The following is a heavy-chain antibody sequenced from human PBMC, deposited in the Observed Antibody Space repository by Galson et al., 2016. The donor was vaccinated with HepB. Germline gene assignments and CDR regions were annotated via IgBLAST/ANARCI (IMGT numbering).Heavy chain of an antibody. D-gene: IGHD2-15*01. CDR3: ARRADIVKNWFDP. Sequence: QSGAEVQKPGDSLKISCKASGYTFRGDWIGWVRQMPGKGLEWMGMIYPGDSDTRYSPSFQGQVTISADTSITTAYLQWSSRKASDTAMYYCARRADIVKNWFDPWGQGTLVTVSS. J-gene: IGHJ5*02. CDR1: GYTFRGDW. CDR2: IYPGDSDT. V-gene: IGHV5-51*01.